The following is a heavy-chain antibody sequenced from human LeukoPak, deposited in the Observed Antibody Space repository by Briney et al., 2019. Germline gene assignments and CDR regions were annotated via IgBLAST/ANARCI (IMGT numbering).Heavy chain of an antibody. CDR3: ARDYSSSWYYFDY. Sequence: SETLSLTCSVSGASISNYYWSWIRQPPGKGLEWIEYIYYSGSTNYNPSLKSRVTTSVDTSKNQFSLNLSSVTAADTAVYYCARDYSSSWYYFDYWGQGTLVTVSS. CDR1: GASISNYY. J-gene: IGHJ4*02. D-gene: IGHD6-13*01. CDR2: IYYSGST. V-gene: IGHV4-59*01.